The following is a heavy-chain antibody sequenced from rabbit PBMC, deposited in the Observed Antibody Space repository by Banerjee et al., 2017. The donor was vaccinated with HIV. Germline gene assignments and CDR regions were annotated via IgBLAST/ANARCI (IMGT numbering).Heavy chain of an antibody. D-gene: IGHD7-1*01. V-gene: IGHV1S40*01. CDR3: ARERYAGYAGYGYHL. J-gene: IGHJ4*01. CDR1: GFSFSSGYY. CDR2: ISAGSSGNT. Sequence: QSLEESGGDLVKPGASLTLTCTASGFSFSSGYYMCWVRQAPGKGLEWIACISAGSSGNTYYASWAKGRFTISKTSTTVTLQMTSLTAADTATYFCARERYAGYAGYGYHLWGPGTLVTVS.